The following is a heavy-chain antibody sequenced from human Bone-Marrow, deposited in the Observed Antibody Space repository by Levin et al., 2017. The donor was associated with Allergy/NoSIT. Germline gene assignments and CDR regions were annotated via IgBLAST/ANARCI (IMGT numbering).Heavy chain of an antibody. J-gene: IGHJ4*02. CDR3: ARSLGYCPGGVCYEVGYFDY. CDR1: GSSLSSTHY. CDR2: IYHTGST. V-gene: IGHV4-38-2*01. Sequence: PSETLSLTCAVSGSSLSSTHYWGWIRQPPGKGLEWIGSIYHTGSTSYNPSLKSRTTISLDTSKNLFSLNLTSVTAADTAVYYCARSLGYCPGGVCYEVGYFDYWGQGTLVTVSS. D-gene: IGHD2-8*02.